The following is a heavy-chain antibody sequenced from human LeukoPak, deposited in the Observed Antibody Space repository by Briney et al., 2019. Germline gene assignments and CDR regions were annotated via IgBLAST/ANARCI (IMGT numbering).Heavy chain of an antibody. Sequence: SETLSLTCTVSGGSISSGGYYWSWIRQHPGKGLEWIGYIYYSGSTYYNPSLKSRVTISVDTSKNQFSLKLNSVTAADTAVYYCARAIAAAGGAFDPWGQGTLVTVSS. CDR2: IYYSGST. J-gene: IGHJ5*02. V-gene: IGHV4-31*03. D-gene: IGHD6-13*01. CDR3: ARAIAAAGGAFDP. CDR1: GGSISSGGYY.